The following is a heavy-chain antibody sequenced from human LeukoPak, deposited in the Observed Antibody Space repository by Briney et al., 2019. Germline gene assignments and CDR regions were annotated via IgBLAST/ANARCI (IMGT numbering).Heavy chain of an antibody. D-gene: IGHD6-13*01. J-gene: IGHJ4*02. CDR1: GGTFSSYA. CDR3: ASPIAAAGTLFGY. Sequence: GASVKVSCKASGGTFSSYAISWVRQAPGQGLEWMGGIIPIFGTANYAQKFQGRVTITADKSTSTAYMELSSLRSEDTAAYYCASPIAAAGTLFGYWGQGTLVTVSS. V-gene: IGHV1-69*06. CDR2: IIPIFGTA.